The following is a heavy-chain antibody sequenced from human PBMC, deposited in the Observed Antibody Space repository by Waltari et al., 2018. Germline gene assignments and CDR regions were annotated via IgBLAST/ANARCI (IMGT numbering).Heavy chain of an antibody. J-gene: IGHJ4*02. CDR1: GCTFSDFA. Sequence: IHLLESGGGLARPAGSLRLLCLGSGCTFSDFAMTWVRQAPGKGLEWVSVIGGSGYSPFYADSVRGRFTISRDNDKKTLYLQMDSLTVEDTATYYCAKDVGYSGGHFDSWGLGIPVTVSS. CDR2: IGGSGYSP. CDR3: AKDVGYSGGHFDS. V-gene: IGHV3-23*01. D-gene: IGHD5-18*01.